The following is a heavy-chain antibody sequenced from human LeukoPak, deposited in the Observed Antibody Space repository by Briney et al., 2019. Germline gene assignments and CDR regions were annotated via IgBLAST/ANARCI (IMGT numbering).Heavy chain of an antibody. D-gene: IGHD3-22*01. CDR2: ISGSGGST. Sequence: GGSLRLSCAASGFTFSSYAMSWVRQAPGKGLEWVSAISGSGGSTYYADSVRGRFTISRDNSKNTLYLQMNSLRADDTAIYYCAKDRVPDSFWSVDYWGQGTLVIVSS. V-gene: IGHV3-23*01. CDR3: AKDRVPDSFWSVDY. J-gene: IGHJ4*02. CDR1: GFTFSSYA.